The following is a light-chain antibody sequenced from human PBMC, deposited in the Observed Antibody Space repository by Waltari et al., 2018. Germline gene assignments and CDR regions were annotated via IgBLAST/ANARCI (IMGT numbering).Light chain of an antibody. CDR3: QHYVRLPAT. J-gene: IGKJ1*01. V-gene: IGKV3-20*01. CDR2: GAS. Sequence: SCRASQGVGRTLAWYQQKPGQAPRLLIYGASTRATGIPERFSGGGSGTGFSLTINRLEPEDFAVYYCQHYVRLPATFGQGTKVEIK. CDR1: QGVGRT.